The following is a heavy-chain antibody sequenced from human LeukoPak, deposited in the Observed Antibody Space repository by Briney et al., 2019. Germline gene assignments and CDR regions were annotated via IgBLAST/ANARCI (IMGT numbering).Heavy chain of an antibody. CDR1: GFTVSSNY. CDR2: IYSGGST. Sequence: GGSLRLSCAASGFTVSSNYMSWVRQAPGKGLEWVSVIYSGGSTYYADSVKGRFTISRDNAKNSLYLQMNSLRAEDTAVYYCARAITIFGVVINDAFDIWGQGTMVTVSS. V-gene: IGHV3-66*01. CDR3: ARAITIFGVVINDAFDI. D-gene: IGHD3-3*01. J-gene: IGHJ3*02.